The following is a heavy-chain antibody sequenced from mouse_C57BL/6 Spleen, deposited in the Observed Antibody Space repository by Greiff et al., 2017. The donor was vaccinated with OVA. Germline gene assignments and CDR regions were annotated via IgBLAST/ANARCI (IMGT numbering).Heavy chain of an antibody. CDR3: AKNDYYGSSWFAY. J-gene: IGHJ3*01. D-gene: IGHD1-1*01. CDR1: GFSLTSYG. CDR2: LWRGGST. V-gene: IGHV2-5*01. Sequence: QVQLKESGPGLVQPSQSLSITCTVSGFSLTSYGVHWVRQSPGKGLEWLGVLWRGGSTDYNAAFMSRLSITKDNSKSQVFFKMNSLQADDTAIYYCAKNDYYGSSWFAYWGQGTLVTVSA.